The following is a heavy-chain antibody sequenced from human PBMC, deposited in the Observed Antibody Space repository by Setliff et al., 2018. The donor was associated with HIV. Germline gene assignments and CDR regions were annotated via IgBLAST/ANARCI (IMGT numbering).Heavy chain of an antibody. CDR2: MNPNSGNT. CDR3: SRGAWYTSGWYSSRYMDV. J-gene: IGHJ6*03. Sequence: ASVKVSCKASGYTFTNSDINWVRQATGQGLEWMGWMNPNSGNTGYAQKFQGTVIMTRDTSITTAYMELSSRRSDDTAVYYCSRGAWYTSGWYSSRYMDVWGKETTVTVSS. CDR1: GYTFTNSD. V-gene: IGHV1-8*02. D-gene: IGHD6-19*01.